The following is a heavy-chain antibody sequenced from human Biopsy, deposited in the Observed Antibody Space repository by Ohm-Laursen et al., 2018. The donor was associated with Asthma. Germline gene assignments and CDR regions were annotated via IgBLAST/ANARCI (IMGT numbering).Heavy chain of an antibody. D-gene: IGHD3-9*01. CDR1: GYTFIHFA. V-gene: IGHV1-3*01. Sequence: ASVKVSCKASGYTFIHFAIHWVRQAPGQRLEWMGWINAGVGNTKYSQKFQGRVTITRDTSASTAYMDLRSLRSEDTAMYYCARTYYDFLTGQVNDAFDLWGQGTMVTVSS. CDR3: ARTYYDFLTGQVNDAFDL. J-gene: IGHJ3*01. CDR2: INAGVGNT.